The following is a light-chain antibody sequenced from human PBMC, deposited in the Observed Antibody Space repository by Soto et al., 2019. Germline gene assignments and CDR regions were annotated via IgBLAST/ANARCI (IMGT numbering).Light chain of an antibody. J-gene: IGKJ2*01. Sequence: EIVLTQSPATLSLSPGERATLSCRASQSVGTYLAWYQHSPGQAPRLLIYEAANRATGIPARFSGSGSGTDFTLTISSPEPEDFAIYYCQQRYKWTNPFGQGTKLEIK. CDR1: QSVGTY. V-gene: IGKV3-11*01. CDR3: QQRYKWTNP. CDR2: EAA.